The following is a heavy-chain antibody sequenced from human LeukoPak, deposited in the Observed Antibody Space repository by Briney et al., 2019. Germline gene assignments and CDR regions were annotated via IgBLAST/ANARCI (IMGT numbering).Heavy chain of an antibody. CDR3: ARVIGYCSSTSCYGGHYYYYYMGV. Sequence: SETLSLTCAVYGGSFSGYYWSWIRQPPGKGLEWIGEINHSGSTNYNPSLKSRVTISVDTSKNQFSLKLSSVTAADTAVYYCARVIGYCSSTSCYGGHYYYYYMGVWGKGTTVTVSS. V-gene: IGHV4-34*01. D-gene: IGHD2-2*01. CDR2: INHSGST. CDR1: GGSFSGYY. J-gene: IGHJ6*03.